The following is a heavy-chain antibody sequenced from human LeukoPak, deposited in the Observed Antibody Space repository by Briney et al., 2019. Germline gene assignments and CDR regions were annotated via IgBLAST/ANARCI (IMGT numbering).Heavy chain of an antibody. D-gene: IGHD3-22*01. CDR2: IFHSGST. J-gene: IGHJ6*02. V-gene: IGHV4-59*08. CDR3: ARQGTSGSYLTGLDV. Sequence: SETLSLTCTVSSGSISTYYWSWIRQSPGKGLEWMGYIFHSGSTTYNPSPSSRLTISVDTSKNQFSLELRSVTAADTAVYYCARQGTSGSYLTGLDVWGQGTTVTVSS. CDR1: SGSISTYY.